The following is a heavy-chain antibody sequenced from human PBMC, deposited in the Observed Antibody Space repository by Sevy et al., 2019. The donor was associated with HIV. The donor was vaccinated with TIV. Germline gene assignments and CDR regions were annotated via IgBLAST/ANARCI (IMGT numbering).Heavy chain of an antibody. CDR1: GFTFSTSW. J-gene: IGHJ5*02. Sequence: GGSLRLSCAASGFTFSTSWMHWVRQAPGKGLEWVANINQDASEIYYLDSVKGRFSISRDNAKNSLYLQMNSLRVEDTAVYSCAGARFDPWGQGTLVTVSS. CDR2: INQDASEI. V-gene: IGHV3-7*04. CDR3: AGARFDP.